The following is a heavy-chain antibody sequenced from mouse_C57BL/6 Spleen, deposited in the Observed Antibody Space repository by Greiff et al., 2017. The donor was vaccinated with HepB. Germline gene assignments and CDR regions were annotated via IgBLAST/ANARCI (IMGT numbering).Heavy chain of an antibody. Sequence: VQLQESGAELVKPGASVKMSCKASGYTFTSYWITWVKQRPGQGLEWIGDIYPGSGSTNYNEKFKSKATLTVDTSSSTAYMQLSSLTSEDSAVYYGAREGDSSGFMDYWGQGTSVTVSS. CDR2: IYPGSGST. CDR3: AREGDSSGFMDY. V-gene: IGHV1-55*01. CDR1: GYTFTSYW. J-gene: IGHJ4*01. D-gene: IGHD3-2*02.